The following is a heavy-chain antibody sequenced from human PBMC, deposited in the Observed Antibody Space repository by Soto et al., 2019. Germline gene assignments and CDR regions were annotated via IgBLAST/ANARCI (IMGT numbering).Heavy chain of an antibody. CDR1: GGSISSSSYY. V-gene: IGHV4-39*01. CDR2: IYYSGST. J-gene: IGHJ4*02. Sequence: SETLSLTCTVSGGSISSSSYYWGWIRQPPGKGLEWIGSIYYSGSTYYNPSLKSRVTISVDTSKNQFSLKLSSVTAADTAVYYCARAYSNSSGSLEWELLRNYFDYWGQGTLLTVSS. CDR3: ARAYSNSSGSLEWELLRNYFDY. D-gene: IGHD1-26*01.